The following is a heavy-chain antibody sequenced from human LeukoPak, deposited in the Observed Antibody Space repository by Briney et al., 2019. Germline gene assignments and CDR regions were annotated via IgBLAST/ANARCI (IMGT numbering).Heavy chain of an antibody. V-gene: IGHV3-30-3*01. CDR3: ARTLMITFGGVIVPSGAFDI. Sequence: GGPLRLSCAASGFTFSSYAMHWVRQAPGKGLEWVAVISYDGSNKYYADSVKGRFTISRDNSKNTLYLQMNSLRAEDTAVYYCARTLMITFGGVIVPSGAFDIWGQGTMVTVSS. CDR2: ISYDGSNK. J-gene: IGHJ3*02. CDR1: GFTFSSYA. D-gene: IGHD3-16*02.